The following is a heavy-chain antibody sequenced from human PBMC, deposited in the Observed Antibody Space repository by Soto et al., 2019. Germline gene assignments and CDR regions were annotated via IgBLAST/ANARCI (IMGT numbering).Heavy chain of an antibody. CDR2: INPDSDNT. CDR3: ARGRRYCTTTSCYPPALFPYGMDV. D-gene: IGHD2-2*01. Sequence: ASVKVSCKTSGYTFTNYDINWVRQAAGQGLEWMGWINPDSDNTGYAQKFKGRVTMTRDTSISTAYMELNSLRSEDMAVYYCARGRRYCTTTSCYPPALFPYGMDVWGQGTTVTVS. V-gene: IGHV1-8*01. J-gene: IGHJ6*02. CDR1: GYTFTNYD.